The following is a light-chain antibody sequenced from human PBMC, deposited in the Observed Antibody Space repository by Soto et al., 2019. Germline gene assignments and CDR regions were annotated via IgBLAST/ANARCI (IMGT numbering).Light chain of an antibody. V-gene: IGKV1-5*01. Sequence: DIQMTQSPSTLSATAGDRVTITGRASQSISSWLAWYQHKPGKAPKLLIYDASNLDSGVPSRFSGSGSGTEFSLTISNLQPDDCATYYCQQYENYWTFGQGTKVDIK. J-gene: IGKJ1*01. CDR2: DAS. CDR3: QQYENYWT. CDR1: QSISSW.